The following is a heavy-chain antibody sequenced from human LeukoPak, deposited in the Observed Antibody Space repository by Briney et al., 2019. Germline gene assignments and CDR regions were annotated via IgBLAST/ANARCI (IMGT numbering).Heavy chain of an antibody. CDR3: ARECGSGRCDYGMDV. CDR1: GFTFSWDW. CDR2: INLDGSDQ. J-gene: IGHJ6*04. Sequence: GGSLRLSCAVSGFTFSWDWMSWVRQAPGKGLEWVANINLDGSDQNYVDSVKGRFTISRDNAKNSLNLQMNSLRGEDTAVYYCARECGSGRCDYGMDVWGKGTTVTVSS. D-gene: IGHD3-10*01. V-gene: IGHV3-7*03.